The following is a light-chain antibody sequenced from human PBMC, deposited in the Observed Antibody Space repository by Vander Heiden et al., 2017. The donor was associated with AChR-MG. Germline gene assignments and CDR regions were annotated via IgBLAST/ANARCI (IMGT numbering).Light chain of an antibody. CDR1: DLGDKF. V-gene: IGLV3-1*01. J-gene: IGLJ1*01. Sequence: SYELTQPPSVSVSPGQTATITCSGDDLGDKFACWYQQKPGQSPVVVIYQDNKRPSGIPERFSGSNSGNTATLTISGTQAMDEADYYCQAWDSNSYVFGTGTKVTVL. CDR3: QAWDSNSYV. CDR2: QDN.